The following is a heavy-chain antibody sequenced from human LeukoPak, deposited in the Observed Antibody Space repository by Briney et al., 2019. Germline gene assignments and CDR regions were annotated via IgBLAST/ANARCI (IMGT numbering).Heavy chain of an antibody. J-gene: IGHJ4*02. D-gene: IGHD3-22*01. CDR1: GETFTSYG. CDR2: ISAYNGAT. Sequence: ASVRVSCKTSGETFTSYGFTWVRQAPGQGLEWMGWISAYNGATDYAQKLQGRVTMTTDTSTSTASMELRSLRSDDTAVYYCARDRSYYYDSSGYSLDYWGQGTLVTVSS. CDR3: ARDRSYYYDSSGYSLDY. V-gene: IGHV1-18*01.